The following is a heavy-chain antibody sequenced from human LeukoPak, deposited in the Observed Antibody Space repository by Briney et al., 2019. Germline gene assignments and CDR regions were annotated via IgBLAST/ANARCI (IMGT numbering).Heavy chain of an antibody. Sequence: GESLKISCKGSGYIFTSYWIGWVRQKPGKGLEWMGIIYPGDYDTRYSPSFQDQVTISVDKSISTAYLQWSSLTASDTAMYYCARRIGHCSSASCYNWGESWFDPWGPGTLVTVSS. CDR2: IYPGDYDT. J-gene: IGHJ5*02. V-gene: IGHV5-51*01. CDR3: ARRIGHCSSASCYNWGESWFDP. D-gene: IGHD2-2*02. CDR1: GYIFTSYW.